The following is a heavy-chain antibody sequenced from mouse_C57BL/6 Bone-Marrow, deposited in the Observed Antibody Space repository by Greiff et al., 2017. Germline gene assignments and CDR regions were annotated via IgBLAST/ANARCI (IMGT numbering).Heavy chain of an antibody. D-gene: IGHD1-1*01. CDR3: ARVDYYGSSYWYFDV. CDR2: IYPSDSET. CDR1: GYTFTSYW. V-gene: IGHV1-61*01. J-gene: IGHJ1*03. Sequence: QVQLQQPGAELVRPGSSVKLSCKASGYTFTSYWMDWVKQRPGQGLEWIGNIYPSDSETHYNQKFKDKATLTVDKSSSTAYMQLSSLKSEDSAVYYCARVDYYGSSYWYFDVWGTGTTVTVSS.